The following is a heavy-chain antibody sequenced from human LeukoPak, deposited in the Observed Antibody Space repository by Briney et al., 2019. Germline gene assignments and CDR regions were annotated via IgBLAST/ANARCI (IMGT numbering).Heavy chain of an antibody. D-gene: IGHD3-22*01. CDR2: ISDSGGRT. CDR1: GITLSNYG. CDR3: AKRGVVIRVILVGFHKEAYYFDS. V-gene: IGHV3-23*01. J-gene: IGHJ4*02. Sequence: GGSLRLSCAVSGITLSNYGMSWVRQAPGKGLEWVAGISDSGGRTNYADSVKGRFAISRDNPRNTLYLQMNSLRVEDTAVYFCAKRGVVIRVILVGFHKEAYYFDSWGQGALVTVSS.